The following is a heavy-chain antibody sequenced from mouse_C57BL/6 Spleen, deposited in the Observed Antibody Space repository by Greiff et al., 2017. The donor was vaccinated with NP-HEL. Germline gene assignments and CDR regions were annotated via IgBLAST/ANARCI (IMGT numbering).Heavy chain of an antibody. CDR2: IDPETGGT. CDR3: TRVYGSSYYIDY. Sequence: QVQLQQSGAELVRPGASVTLSCKASGYTFTDYEMHWVKQTPVHGLEWIGAIDPETGGTAYNQKFKGKAILTADKSSSTAYMELRSLTSEDSAVYYCTRVYGSSYYIDYWGQGTTLTVSS. V-gene: IGHV1-15*01. D-gene: IGHD1-1*01. CDR1: GYTFTDYE. J-gene: IGHJ2*01.